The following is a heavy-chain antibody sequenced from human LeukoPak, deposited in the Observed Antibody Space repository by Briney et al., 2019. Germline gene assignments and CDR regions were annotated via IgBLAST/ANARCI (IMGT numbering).Heavy chain of an antibody. CDR1: GFTFSNYV. V-gene: IGHV3-48*02. J-gene: IGHJ4*02. Sequence: GGSLRLSCAASGFTFSNYVMSWVRQAPGKGLEWVSYINHNAKTIYYADSVKGRFTISRDNAKNSLYLQMNSLRDEDTAVYYCARATNGDCWGQGTLVTVSS. D-gene: IGHD1/OR15-1a*01. CDR2: INHNAKTI. CDR3: ARATNGDC.